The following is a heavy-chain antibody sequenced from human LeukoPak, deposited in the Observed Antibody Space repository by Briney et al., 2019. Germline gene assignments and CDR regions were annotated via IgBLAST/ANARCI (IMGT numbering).Heavy chain of an antibody. Sequence: PGRSLRLSCAASGFTFSSYAMHWVRQAPGKGLEWVAVISYDGSNKYYADSVKGRFTISRDNSKNTLYLQMNSLRAEDTAVYYCATELGIVVVITQEIDYWGQGTLVTVSS. J-gene: IGHJ4*02. CDR2: ISYDGSNK. CDR3: ATELGIVVVITQEIDY. D-gene: IGHD3-22*01. V-gene: IGHV3-30-3*01. CDR1: GFTFSSYA.